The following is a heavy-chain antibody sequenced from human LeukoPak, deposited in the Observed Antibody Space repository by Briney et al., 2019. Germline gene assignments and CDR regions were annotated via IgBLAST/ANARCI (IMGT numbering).Heavy chain of an antibody. CDR3: ARLDPAPGAFDI. D-gene: IGHD2-2*01. V-gene: IGHV4-59*12. J-gene: IGHJ3*02. Sequence: SETLSLTCTVSVGFIRCYYWSWIRQPRGKGLEWFGYIYYSGCTNYNPSLKGRVTISVDTSKNQFSMKLSSVTAADAAVYYCARLDPAPGAFDIWGQGTMVTVSS. CDR1: VGFIRCYY. CDR2: IYYSGCT.